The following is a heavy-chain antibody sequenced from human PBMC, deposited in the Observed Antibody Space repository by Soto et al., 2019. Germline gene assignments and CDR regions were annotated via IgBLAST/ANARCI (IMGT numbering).Heavy chain of an antibody. CDR2: ISSSSSYI. Sequence: HPWAASGFNISNNTSNWVRKAQGKGLEWVSSISSSSSYIYYADSLKGRFTISRDNAKNSLYLQMNSLRAEDTAVYYCARDPPYQGSSAYYPFYFDYCGQGTLVTVSS. V-gene: IGHV3-21*01. CDR1: GFNISNNT. CDR3: ARDPPYQGSSAYYPFYFDY. D-gene: IGHD3-22*01. J-gene: IGHJ4*02.